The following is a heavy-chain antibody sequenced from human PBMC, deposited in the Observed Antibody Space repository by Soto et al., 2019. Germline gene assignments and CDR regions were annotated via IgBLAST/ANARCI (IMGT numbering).Heavy chain of an antibody. Sequence: QLQLQESGPGLVKPSETLSLTCTVSGGSISSSSYYWGWIRQPPGKGLEWIGSIYYSGSTYYNPSLKSRVTISVDTSKNQFSLKLSSVTAADTAVYYCARLPYSSVNAEYFQHWGQGTLVTVSS. V-gene: IGHV4-39*01. D-gene: IGHD6-19*01. CDR1: GGSISSSSYY. CDR2: IYYSGST. CDR3: ARLPYSSVNAEYFQH. J-gene: IGHJ1*01.